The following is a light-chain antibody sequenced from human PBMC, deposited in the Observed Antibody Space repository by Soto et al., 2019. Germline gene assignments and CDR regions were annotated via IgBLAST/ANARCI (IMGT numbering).Light chain of an antibody. CDR3: QQYNSYPWT. CDR2: KAS. CDR1: QRISSW. Sequence: DIQMTQSPSTLSASVGDRVTITCRASQRISSWLAWYQQKPGKAPKLLIYKASSLESGVPSRFSGSGSGTEFTLTISSLQPDDFPTYYCQQYNSYPWTFGQGTKVEIK. J-gene: IGKJ1*01. V-gene: IGKV1-5*03.